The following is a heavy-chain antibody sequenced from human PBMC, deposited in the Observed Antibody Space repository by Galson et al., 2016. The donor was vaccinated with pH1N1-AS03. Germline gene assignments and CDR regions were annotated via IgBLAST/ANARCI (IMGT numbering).Heavy chain of an antibody. CDR3: ARDQVYCSGGHCLVYFDY. D-gene: IGHD2-15*01. J-gene: IGHJ4*02. CDR2: INPSGSEK. CDR1: GFPFNEYI. V-gene: IGHV3-7*01. Sequence: SLRLSCAASGFPFNEYIMRWPRHVPGKRPEWVANINPSGSEKYYEDSVRGRFTVSRDNTKNLLYLEMNNLRVEDTAVYYCARDQVYCSGGHCLVYFDYWGQGTLVTVSS.